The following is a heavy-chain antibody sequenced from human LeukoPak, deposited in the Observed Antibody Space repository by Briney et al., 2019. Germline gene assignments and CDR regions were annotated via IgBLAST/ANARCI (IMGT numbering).Heavy chain of an antibody. Sequence: PGGPLRLSCAASGFTFSSYAMSWVRQAPGKGLEWVSGISGSGDSTYYADSVKGRFTISRDNSKNTLYLQMNSLRAEDTAVYYCAKDSDYVLGARPEPSDYWGQGTLVTVSS. D-gene: IGHD1-26*01. V-gene: IGHV3-23*01. CDR3: AKDSDYVLGARPEPSDY. CDR1: GFTFSSYA. CDR2: ISGSGDST. J-gene: IGHJ4*02.